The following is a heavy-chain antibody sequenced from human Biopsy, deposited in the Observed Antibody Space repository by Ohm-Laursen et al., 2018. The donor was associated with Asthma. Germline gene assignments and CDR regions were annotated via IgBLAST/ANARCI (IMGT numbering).Heavy chain of an antibody. Sequence: SETLSLTCAVSPGSINDYYWNWIRQPPGKGLEWIGEIDQSGYTNYNPSLKSRVTISADTSKNQFHLNLSSVTAADTAVYFCARAAITGIRGWFDPWGQGTQVTVSS. D-gene: IGHD1-20*01. V-gene: IGHV4-34*01. CDR3: ARAAITGIRGWFDP. J-gene: IGHJ5*02. CDR1: PGSINDYY. CDR2: IDQSGYT.